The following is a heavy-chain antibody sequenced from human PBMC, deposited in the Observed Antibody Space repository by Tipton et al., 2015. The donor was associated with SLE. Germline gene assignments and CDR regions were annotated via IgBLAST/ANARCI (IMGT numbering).Heavy chain of an antibody. CDR1: GGSISTHY. J-gene: IGHJ1*01. V-gene: IGHV4-59*11. D-gene: IGHD3-16*01. Sequence: TLSLTCSISGGSISTHYWSWIRQPPGKGLEWIGFIYYSGSTNYNPSLKSRVTMSVDTSKNQFSLKLTSVTAADTAVYYCAGGGGTDGFQHWGQDTLVTVSS. CDR3: AGGGGTDGFQH. CDR2: IYYSGST.